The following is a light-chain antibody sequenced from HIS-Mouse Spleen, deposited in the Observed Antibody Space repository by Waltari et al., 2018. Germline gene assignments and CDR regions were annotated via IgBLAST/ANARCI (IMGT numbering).Light chain of an antibody. V-gene: IGLV3-21*03. Sequence: SYVLTQPPSVSVAPGKTARITCGGNNIGSKSVHWYQPKPGQAPVLVVYDDSDRPPGIPGRFSGSNSGNTATLTISRVEAGDEADYYCQVWDSSSDHVVFGGGTKLTVL. CDR1: NIGSKS. CDR3: QVWDSSSDHVV. J-gene: IGLJ2*01. CDR2: DDS.